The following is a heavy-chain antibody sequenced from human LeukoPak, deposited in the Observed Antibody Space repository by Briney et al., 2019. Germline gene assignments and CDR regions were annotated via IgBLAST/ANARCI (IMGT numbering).Heavy chain of an antibody. Sequence: PVASVKLSCKASGYTFSGYYMHWVRQARGQGLEWMGWINPNSGGTNYAQKFQGRVTMTRDTSISTAYMELSRLRSDDTAVYYCAREVIAVVYYFDYWGQGTLVTVSS. J-gene: IGHJ4*02. CDR3: AREVIAVVYYFDY. D-gene: IGHD6-19*01. V-gene: IGHV1-2*02. CDR2: INPNSGGT. CDR1: GYTFSGYY.